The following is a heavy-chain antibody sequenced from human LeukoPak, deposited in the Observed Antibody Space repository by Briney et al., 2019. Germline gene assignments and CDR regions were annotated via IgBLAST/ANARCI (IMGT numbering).Heavy chain of an antibody. D-gene: IGHD3-10*01. CDR3: ASYGGVNYYGSGSYLVGWFDP. V-gene: IGHV4-38-2*02. CDR2: IYYSGST. J-gene: IGHJ5*02. Sequence: SETLSLTCTVSGYSIRNGYNWGWIRLSPGKGLEWLGSIYYSGSTYYNPSLKSRVTISVDTSKNQFSLKLSSVTAADTAVYYCASYGGVNYYGSGSYLVGWFDPWGQGTLVTVSS. CDR1: GYSIRNGYN.